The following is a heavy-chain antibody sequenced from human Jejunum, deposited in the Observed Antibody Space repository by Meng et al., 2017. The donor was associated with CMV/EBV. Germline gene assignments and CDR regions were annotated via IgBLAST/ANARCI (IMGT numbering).Heavy chain of an antibody. CDR2: ISYDGGNG. V-gene: IGHV3-30*03. D-gene: IGHD3-3*01. Sequence: SCAASRFTFSSSGMFWVRQPPGRGLEWVAAISYDGGNGYYVDSVKDRFTISRDNSKDTLYLHLHSLSADDTAVYYCARGPGGRGIFDYWGQGTLVTVSS. J-gene: IGHJ4*02. CDR3: ARGPGGRGIFDY. CDR1: RFTFSSSG.